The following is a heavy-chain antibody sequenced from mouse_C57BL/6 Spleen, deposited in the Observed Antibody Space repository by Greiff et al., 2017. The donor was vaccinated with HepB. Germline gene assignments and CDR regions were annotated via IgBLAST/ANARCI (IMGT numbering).Heavy chain of an antibody. D-gene: IGHD1-1*01. Sequence: EVKLQESGAELVRPGASVKLSCTASGFNIKDYYMHWVKQRPEQGLEWIGRIDPEDGDTEYAPKFQGKATMTADTSSNTAYLQLSRLTSEYTAVYYCTTECITTVHYYAMDYWGQGTSVTVSS. CDR1: GFNIKDYY. J-gene: IGHJ4*01. V-gene: IGHV14-1*01. CDR2: IDPEDGDT. CDR3: TTECITTVHYYAMDY.